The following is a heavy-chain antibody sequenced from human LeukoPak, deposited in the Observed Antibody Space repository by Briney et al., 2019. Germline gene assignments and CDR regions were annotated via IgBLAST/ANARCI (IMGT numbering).Heavy chain of an antibody. J-gene: IGHJ6*03. CDR3: ARVGATIYYYYYMDV. V-gene: IGHV3-48*01. CDR1: GFTFSSYS. Sequence: GGSLRLSCAASGFTFSSYSMNWVRQAPGKGLEWVSYISSSSSTIYYADPVKGRFTISRDNAKNSLYLQMNSLRAEDTAVYYCARVGATIYYYYYMDVWGKGTTVTVSS. CDR2: ISSSSSTI. D-gene: IGHD1-26*01.